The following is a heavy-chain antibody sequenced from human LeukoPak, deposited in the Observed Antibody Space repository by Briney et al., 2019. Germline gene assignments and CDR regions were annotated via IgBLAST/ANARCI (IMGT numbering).Heavy chain of an antibody. CDR3: ARETSGSNDAFDI. D-gene: IGHD1-26*01. J-gene: IGHJ3*02. CDR2: INHSGST. Sequence: SETLSLTCAVYGGSFSGYYWTWIRQPPGKGLEWLGEINHSGSTNYNPSLKSRVTISVDTSKNQFSLKLSSVTAADTAVYYCARETSGSNDAFDIWGQGTMVTVSS. CDR1: GGSFSGYY. V-gene: IGHV4-34*01.